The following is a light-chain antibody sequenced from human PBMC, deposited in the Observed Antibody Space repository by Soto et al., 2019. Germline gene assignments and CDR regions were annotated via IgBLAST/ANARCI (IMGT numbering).Light chain of an antibody. CDR2: DAS. CDR1: QSVSTN. V-gene: IGKV3-15*01. CDR3: QQYHKWPPLT. J-gene: IGKJ4*01. Sequence: EILMTQSPASLSVSPGENATLSCRASQSVSTNLVWYQQKLGQSPRLLIYDASTRPTGIPARFGGLGSGTQFTLPITSLQSEDSAVYYCQQYHKWPPLTFGGGTKVEI.